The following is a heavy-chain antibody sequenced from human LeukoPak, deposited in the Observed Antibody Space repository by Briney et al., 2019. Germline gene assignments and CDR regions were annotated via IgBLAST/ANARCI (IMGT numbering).Heavy chain of an antibody. V-gene: IGHV3-21*01. D-gene: IGHD2-15*01. Sequence: PGGSLRLSCAASGFTFSSYSMNWVRQAPGKGLEWVSSISSSSSYIYYADSVKGRFTISRDNAKNSLYLQMNSLRAEDTAVYYCARIVVVVAATQGPSMDVWGKGTTVTISS. CDR3: ARIVVVVAATQGPSMDV. CDR1: GFTFSSYS. CDR2: ISSSSSYI. J-gene: IGHJ6*03.